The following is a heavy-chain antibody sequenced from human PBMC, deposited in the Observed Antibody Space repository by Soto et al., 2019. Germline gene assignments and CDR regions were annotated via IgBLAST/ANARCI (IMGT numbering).Heavy chain of an antibody. CDR2: MSGNGGRI. V-gene: IGHV3-23*01. Sequence: PWGSLRLSCAVSGFIFSNYAMTWVRQAPGKGLEWVSLMSGNGGRIVYADSVKGRFTISRDNSKNTPYLQMNSLRLEDTAVYYCVKDPVSGGSGGAWFDYWGQGTLVTVSS. J-gene: IGHJ4*02. CDR3: VKDPVSGGSGGAWFDY. D-gene: IGHD2-21*02. CDR1: GFIFSNYA.